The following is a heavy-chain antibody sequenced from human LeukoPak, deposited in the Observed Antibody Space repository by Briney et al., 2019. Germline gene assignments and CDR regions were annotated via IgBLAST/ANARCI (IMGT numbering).Heavy chain of an antibody. CDR1: GGSISDYY. CDR2: IYYSGST. CDR3: ARVSYSAQWPPYYYYYMDV. D-gene: IGHD6-19*01. Sequence: PSETLSLTCTVSGGSISDYYWSWIRQPPGKGLEWIGYIYYSGSTNYNPSLKSRVTISVDTSKNQFSLKLSSVTAADTAVYYCARVSYSAQWPPYYYYYMDVWGKGTTVTISS. J-gene: IGHJ6*03. V-gene: IGHV4-59*01.